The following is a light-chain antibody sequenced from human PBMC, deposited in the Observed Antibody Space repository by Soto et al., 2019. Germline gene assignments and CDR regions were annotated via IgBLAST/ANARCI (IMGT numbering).Light chain of an antibody. CDR1: QSISSW. CDR3: QQYNSYWT. V-gene: IGKV1-5*03. Sequence: DIQMTQSPSTLSVSVGDRVTITCRASQSISSWLAWYQQKPGKAPKLLIYKASSLESGVPSRFSGSGSGTEFTLTISSLQADDFASYYYQQYNSYWTFGQGTKVEIK. J-gene: IGKJ1*01. CDR2: KAS.